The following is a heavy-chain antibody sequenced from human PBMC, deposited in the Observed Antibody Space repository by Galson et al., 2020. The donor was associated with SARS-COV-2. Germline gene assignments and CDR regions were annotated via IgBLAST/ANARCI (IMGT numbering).Heavy chain of an antibody. CDR3: ARDLGDSSSWYENWFDP. CDR1: GFTFSSYG. Sequence: TGGSLRLSCAASGFTFSSYGMHWVRQAPGKGLEWVAVIWYDGSNKYYADSVKGRFTISRDNSKNTLYLQMNSLRAEDTAVYYCARDLGDSSSWYENWFDPGGQGALVTVSS. J-gene: IGHJ5*02. CDR2: IWYDGSNK. V-gene: IGHV3-33*01. D-gene: IGHD6-13*01.